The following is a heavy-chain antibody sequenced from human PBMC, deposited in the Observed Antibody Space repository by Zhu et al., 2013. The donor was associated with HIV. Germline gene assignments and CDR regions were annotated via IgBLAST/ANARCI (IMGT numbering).Heavy chain of an antibody. D-gene: IGHD4-17*01. CDR1: GGSISSGDYY. CDR3: ARDKAPYYGDRLGYFDL. Sequence: QVQLQESGPGLVKPSQTLSLTCTVSGGSISSGDYYWSWIRQPPGKGLEWIGYIYYSGSTYYNPSLKSRVTISVDTSKNQFSLKLSSVTAADTAVYYCARDKAPYYGDRLGYFDLWGRGTLVTVSS. J-gene: IGHJ2*01. V-gene: IGHV4-30-4*08. CDR2: IYYSGST.